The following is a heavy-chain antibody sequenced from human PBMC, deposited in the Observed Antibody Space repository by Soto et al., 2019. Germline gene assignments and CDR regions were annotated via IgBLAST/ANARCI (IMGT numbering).Heavy chain of an antibody. CDR3: ARDPGYGDYDY. CDR2: ISAYNGNT. D-gene: IGHD4-17*01. J-gene: IGHJ4*02. CDR1: GYTFTSYG. Sequence: QVQLVQSGAEVKKPGASVKVSCKASGYTFTSYGISWVRQAPGQGLEWMGWISAYNGNTNYAQKLPGXXTXTXXTSTSTAYMELRSLRSDDTAVYYCARDPGYGDYDYWGQGTLVTVSS. V-gene: IGHV1-18*01.